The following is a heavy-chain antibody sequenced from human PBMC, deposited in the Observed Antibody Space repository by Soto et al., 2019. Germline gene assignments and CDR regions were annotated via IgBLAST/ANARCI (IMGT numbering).Heavy chain of an antibody. V-gene: IGHV1-18*01. J-gene: IGHJ6*02. CDR2: ISAYNGNT. Sequence: ASVKVSCKASGYTFTSYGISWVRQAPGQGLEWMGWISAYNGNTNYAQKLQGRVTMTTDTSTSTAYMELRSLRSDDTAVYYCARAHLAPRPRLSMDVWGQGTTVTVSS. CDR1: GYTFTSYG. CDR3: ARAHLAPRPRLSMDV.